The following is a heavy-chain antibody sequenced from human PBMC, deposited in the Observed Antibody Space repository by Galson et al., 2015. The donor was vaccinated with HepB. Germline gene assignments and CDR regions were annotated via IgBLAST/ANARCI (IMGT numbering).Heavy chain of an antibody. V-gene: IGHV1-2*04. Sequence: SVKVSCKASGYTFTGYYMHWVRQAPGQGLEWMGWINPNSGGTNYAQKFQGWVTMTRDTSISTAYMELSRLRSDDTAVYYCARDKRPRGWAAGLSFFDYWGQGTLVTVSS. D-gene: IGHD6-13*01. CDR1: GYTFTGYY. J-gene: IGHJ4*02. CDR3: ARDKRPRGWAAGLSFFDY. CDR2: INPNSGGT.